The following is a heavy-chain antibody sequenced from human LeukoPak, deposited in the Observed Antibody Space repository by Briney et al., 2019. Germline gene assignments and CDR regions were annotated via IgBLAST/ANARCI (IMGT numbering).Heavy chain of an antibody. CDR1: GGSFSGYY. V-gene: IGHV4-34*01. J-gene: IGHJ4*02. CDR3: ARGLKQLWFHDGFQYYFDY. Sequence: SSETLSLTCVVYGGSFSGYYWSWIRQPPGKGLEWIGEINHSGSTNYNPSLKSRVTISVDTSKNQFSLKLSSVTAADTAVYYCARGLKQLWFHDGFQYYFDYWGQGTLVTVSS. CDR2: INHSGST. D-gene: IGHD5-18*01.